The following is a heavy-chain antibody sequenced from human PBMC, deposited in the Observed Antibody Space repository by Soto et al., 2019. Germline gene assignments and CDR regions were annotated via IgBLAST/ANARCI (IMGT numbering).Heavy chain of an antibody. D-gene: IGHD3-3*01. V-gene: IGHV3-23*01. CDR3: AKESSNYPYFDY. CDR1: GFTFRRYD. Sequence: EVQLLESGGGLVQPGGSLRLSCAASGFTFRRYDMNWVRQAPGKGLEWVSFITGSGSSTCNAESVKGRFTISRDNSRNTLYLQMNGLRAEDTAVYYCAKESSNYPYFDYWGQGTLGTVSS. CDR2: ITGSGSST. J-gene: IGHJ4*02.